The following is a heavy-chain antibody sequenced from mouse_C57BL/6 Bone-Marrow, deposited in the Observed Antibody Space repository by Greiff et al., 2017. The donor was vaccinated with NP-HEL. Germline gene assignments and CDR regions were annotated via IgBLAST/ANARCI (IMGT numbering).Heavy chain of an antibody. CDR3: AGNYGSSPYFDY. CDR2: IYPRSGNT. D-gene: IGHD1-1*01. Sequence: QVQLKQSGAELARPGASVKLSCKASGYTFTSYGISWVKQRTGQGLEWIGEIYPRSGNTYYNEKFKGKATLTADKSSSTAYMELRSLTSEDSAVYFCAGNYGSSPYFDYWGQGTTLTVSS. CDR1: GYTFTSYG. V-gene: IGHV1-81*01. J-gene: IGHJ2*01.